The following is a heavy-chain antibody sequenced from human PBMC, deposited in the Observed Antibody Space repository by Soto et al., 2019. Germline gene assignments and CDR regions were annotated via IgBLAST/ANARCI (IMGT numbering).Heavy chain of an antibody. D-gene: IGHD2-15*01. CDR3: TTFTGDCSGGICQSNY. CDR2: IKRKSDGGTT. J-gene: IGHJ4*02. CDR1: GFTFSNAW. Sequence: PGGSLRLSCAASGFTFSNAWMSWVRQAPGKGLEWVGRIKRKSDGGTTDYAAPVKERFTISRDDSKNTLYLQMNSLETEDTAVYYCTTFTGDCSGGICQSNYWGQGTLVTVSS. V-gene: IGHV3-15*01.